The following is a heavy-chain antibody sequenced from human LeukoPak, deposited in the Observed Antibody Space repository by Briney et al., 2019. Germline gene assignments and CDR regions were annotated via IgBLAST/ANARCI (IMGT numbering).Heavy chain of an antibody. CDR1: GYTFTSYD. D-gene: IGHD6-13*01. CDR2: MNPNSGNT. J-gene: IGHJ4*02. Sequence: ASVKVSCKASGYTFTSYDINWVRPAPGQGLEWMGWMNPNSGNTGYAQTFQGRVTMTRNTSISTAYMELSSLRSEDTAVYYCARYASIFSSWYYKSDYWGQGTLVTVSS. V-gene: IGHV1-8*01. CDR3: ARYASIFSSWYYKSDY.